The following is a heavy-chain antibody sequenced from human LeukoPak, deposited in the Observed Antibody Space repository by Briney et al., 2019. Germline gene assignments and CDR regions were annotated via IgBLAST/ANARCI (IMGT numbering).Heavy chain of an antibody. V-gene: IGHV3-23*01. Sequence: PGGSLRLFCSACGFNFSSYAMIWVRQALGKGLEWVSAISGSGGSTYYADSVKGRFTISRDNSKNTLYLQMNSLRAEDTAVYYCAKVDSSGPYDAFDIWGQGTMVTVSS. CDR3: AKVDSSGPYDAFDI. J-gene: IGHJ3*02. CDR2: ISGSGGST. D-gene: IGHD3-22*01. CDR1: GFNFSSYA.